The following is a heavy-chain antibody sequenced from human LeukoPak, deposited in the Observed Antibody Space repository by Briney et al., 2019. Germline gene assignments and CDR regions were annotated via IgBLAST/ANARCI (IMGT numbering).Heavy chain of an antibody. CDR1: GFTFSSYS. V-gene: IGHV3-21*04. CDR2: ISSSSSYI. D-gene: IGHD3-22*01. CDR3: ARDKGVNYYDSSGYFRGAFDI. Sequence: GGSLRLSCAASGFTFSSYSMNWVRQAPGKGLEWVSSISSSSSYIYYADSVKGRFTISRDNAKNSLYLQMNSLRAEDTAVYYCARDKGVNYYDSSGYFRGAFDIWGQGTMVTVSS. J-gene: IGHJ3*02.